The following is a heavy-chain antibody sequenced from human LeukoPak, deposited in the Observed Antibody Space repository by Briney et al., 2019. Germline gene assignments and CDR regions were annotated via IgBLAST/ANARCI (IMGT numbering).Heavy chain of an antibody. CDR1: GYSISSGYY. D-gene: IGHD3-3*01. CDR3: ARGPYLTGYYDFWSGYNWFDP. J-gene: IGHJ5*02. CDR2: IYHSGST. V-gene: IGHV4-38-2*02. Sequence: SETLSLTCTVSGYSISSGYYWGWIRQPPGKGLEWIGSIYHSGSTYYNPSLKSRVTISVDTSKNQFSLKLSSVTAADTAVYYCARGPYLTGYYDFWSGYNWFDPWGQGTLVTVSS.